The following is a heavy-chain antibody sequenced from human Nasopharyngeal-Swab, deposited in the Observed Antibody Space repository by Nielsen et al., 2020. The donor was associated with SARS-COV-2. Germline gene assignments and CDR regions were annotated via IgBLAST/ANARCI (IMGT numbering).Heavy chain of an antibody. D-gene: IGHD2-15*01. CDR2: IYYSGSN. CDR3: ARDSMAVYCSGGSCYAFDI. V-gene: IGHV4-31*02. Sequence: RQAPGKGLEWIGYIYYSGSNYYIPSLKSRVTISVDTSMNQFSLKLSSVTASYTAVYYCARDSMAVYCSGGSCYAFDIWGQGTMVTVSS. J-gene: IGHJ3*02.